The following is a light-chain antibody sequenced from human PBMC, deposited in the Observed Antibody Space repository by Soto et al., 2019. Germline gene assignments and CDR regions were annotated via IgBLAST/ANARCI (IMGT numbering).Light chain of an antibody. V-gene: IGLV2-14*01. CDR3: SSFTTDSTYV. J-gene: IGLJ1*01. CDR1: SSDVGANIF. Sequence: QSVLTQPASVSGSPGQSITISCTGTSSDVGANIFVSWYQQHPGKVPKLMIYTVSSRPSGVSQRFSGSKSGNTASLTISGLQAEDEADYYCSSFTTDSTYVFGTGTKVTDL. CDR2: TVS.